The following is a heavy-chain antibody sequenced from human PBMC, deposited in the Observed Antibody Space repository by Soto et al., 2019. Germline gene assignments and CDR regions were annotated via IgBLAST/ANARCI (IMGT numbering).Heavy chain of an antibody. V-gene: IGHV1-69*08. CDR3: ARDYGYVWGSYTNFDY. J-gene: IGHJ4*02. Sequence: QVQLVQSGAEVKKPGSSVKVSCKASGGTFSSYTISWVRQAPGQGLEWMGRIIPILGIANYAQKFQGRVTITADKPTSTAYMELSSLRSEETDVYYCARDYGYVWGSYTNFDYWGQGTLVTVSS. CDR2: IIPILGIA. D-gene: IGHD3-16*01. CDR1: GGTFSSYT.